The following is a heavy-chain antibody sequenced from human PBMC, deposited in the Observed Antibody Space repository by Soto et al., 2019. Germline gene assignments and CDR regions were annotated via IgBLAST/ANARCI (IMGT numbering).Heavy chain of an antibody. CDR3: ARDSVPPMDY. CDR2: ISGSGRNT. CDR1: GFTFLKYA. Sequence: EVQLLESGGGLVQPGGSLRLSCAASGFTFLKYAMTWVRQSPGKGLEWISGISGSGRNTVYADSMKGRFTISRDNSKNTLYLQINSLRVDDTAVYYCARDSVPPMDYWGQGNLVTVSS. J-gene: IGHJ4*02. V-gene: IGHV3-23*01. D-gene: IGHD2-2*03.